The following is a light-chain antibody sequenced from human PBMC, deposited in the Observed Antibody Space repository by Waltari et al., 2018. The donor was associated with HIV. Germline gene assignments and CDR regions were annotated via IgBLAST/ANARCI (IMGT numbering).Light chain of an antibody. CDR1: ALPNQS. J-gene: IGLJ3*02. CDR2: KDR. CDR3: PSAGNSGTYWR. V-gene: IGLV3-25*03. Sequence: SYELTPPPPVSVSPGQSARITCPGVALPNQSPYWYQPKPGQAPVLVIHKDRKRPSGTPGRLSGSRSGEAATLTLSAVQADPAADYYCPSAGNSGTYWRFGGGTELALL.